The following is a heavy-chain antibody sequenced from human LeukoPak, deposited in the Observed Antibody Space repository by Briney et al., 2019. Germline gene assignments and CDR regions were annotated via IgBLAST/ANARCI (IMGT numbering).Heavy chain of an antibody. CDR3: ARQIASAGTAGFDF. Sequence: PSETLSLTCAVYGGSFSGYYWSWIRQPPGKGLEWIGEINHSGSTNYNPSLKSRVTISVDTSKNQFSLKLSSVTAADTAVYYCARQIASAGTAGFDFWGQGALVTVSS. D-gene: IGHD6-13*01. CDR2: INHSGST. J-gene: IGHJ4*02. CDR1: GGSFSGYY. V-gene: IGHV4-34*01.